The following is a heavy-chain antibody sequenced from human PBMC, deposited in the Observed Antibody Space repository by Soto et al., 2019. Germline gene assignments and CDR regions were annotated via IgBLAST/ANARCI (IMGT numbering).Heavy chain of an antibody. J-gene: IGHJ4*02. CDR3: AKDNSPYSGYNSFDY. Sequence: EVRLLESGGGLIQPGGSLRLSCAASGFTFSSYVMSWVRQAPGTGLEWVSGISGSGTNTYYADSVKGRFTISRANSKNTLYLQMPSLRAEDTAEYYCAKDNSPYSGYNSFDYWGEGTLVTVSS. V-gene: IGHV3-23*01. CDR1: GFTFSSYV. CDR2: ISGSGTNT. D-gene: IGHD5-12*01.